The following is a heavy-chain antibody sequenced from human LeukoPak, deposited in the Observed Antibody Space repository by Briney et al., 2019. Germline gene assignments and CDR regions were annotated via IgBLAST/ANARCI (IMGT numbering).Heavy chain of an antibody. V-gene: IGHV3-48*04. D-gene: IGHD6-19*01. CDR3: ARGAYSSGWAYFDH. J-gene: IGHJ4*02. CDR1: GFAFSDYS. CDR2: ISFSVNTK. Sequence: GGSLRLSCAASGFAFSDYSMNWVRQAPGKGLEWVSYISFSVNTKYYGDSVKGRFTISRDNAKNSLYLHMDSLRAEDTAVYYCARGAYSSGWAYFDHWGQGTLVTVSS.